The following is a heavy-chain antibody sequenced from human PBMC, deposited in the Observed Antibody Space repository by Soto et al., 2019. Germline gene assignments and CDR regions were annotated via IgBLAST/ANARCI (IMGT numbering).Heavy chain of an antibody. CDR1: GFTFDDYA. J-gene: IGHJ4*02. V-gene: IGHV3-9*01. CDR2: ISWNSGSI. CDR3: AKGYLWFGEVGY. Sequence: EVQLVESGGGLVQPGRSLRLSCVASGFTFDDYAMHWVRQAPGKGLEWVSGISWNSGSIGYADSVKGRFTISRDNAKNSLYLQMNSLRAEDTALYYCAKGYLWFGEVGYWGQGTLVTVSS. D-gene: IGHD3-10*01.